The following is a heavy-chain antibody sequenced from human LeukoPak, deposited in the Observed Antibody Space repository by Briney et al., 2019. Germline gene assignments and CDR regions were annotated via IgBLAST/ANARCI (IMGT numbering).Heavy chain of an antibody. CDR3: ARGLEGIVPAAYFDY. CDR2: ISAYNGNT. V-gene: IGHV1-18*01. J-gene: IGHJ4*02. D-gene: IGHD2-2*01. Sequence: GASVKVSCKASGYTFTSYGISWVRQAPGQGLEWMGWISAYNGNTKYTQKFQGRVTMTTDTSTSTAYMELRSLRSDDTAVYYCARGLEGIVPAAYFDYWGQGTLVTVSS. CDR1: GYTFTSYG.